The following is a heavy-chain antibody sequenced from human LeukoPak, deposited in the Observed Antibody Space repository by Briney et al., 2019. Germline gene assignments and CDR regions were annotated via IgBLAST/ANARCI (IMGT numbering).Heavy chain of an antibody. Sequence: GGSLRLSCAAPGFTFSSYGMHWVRQAPGKGLEWVAVISYDGSNKYYADSVKGRFTISRDNSKNTLYLQMNSLRAEDTAVYYCAKGDYYDSSHYSFDYWGQGTLVTVSS. J-gene: IGHJ4*02. V-gene: IGHV3-30*18. CDR2: ISYDGSNK. CDR1: GFTFSSYG. D-gene: IGHD3-22*01. CDR3: AKGDYYDSSHYSFDY.